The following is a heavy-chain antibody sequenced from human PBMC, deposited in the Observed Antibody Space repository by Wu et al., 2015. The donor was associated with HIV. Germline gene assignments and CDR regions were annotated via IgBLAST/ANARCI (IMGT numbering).Heavy chain of an antibody. D-gene: IGHD3-22*01. Sequence: QVQLLQSGAEVKNPGSSVRVSCKASGATFTSYALSWVRQAPGQGLEWMGRLIPMYGTADYAQKFQGRVTMTRDTSTSTVYMELSSLRSEDTAVYYCARQYDSSGYYLDYWGQGTLVTVSS. J-gene: IGHJ4*02. CDR3: ARQYDSSGYYLDY. V-gene: IGHV1-69*05. CDR1: GATFTSYA. CDR2: LIPMYGTA.